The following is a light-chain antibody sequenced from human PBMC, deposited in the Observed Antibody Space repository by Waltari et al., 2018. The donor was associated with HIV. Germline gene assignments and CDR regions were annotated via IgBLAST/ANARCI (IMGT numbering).Light chain of an antibody. CDR1: SSDDGGSNN. CDR3: SSYTSSSTRV. Sequence: QSALTHPARVSGPHGRPITTSCTATSSDDGGSNNVTWYQQHPGIAPKLMIYDVSNRPSGVSNRCSGSKSSNTASLTIVGLQAEDEADYYCSSYTSSSTRVFGGGTNVTVL. J-gene: IGLJ3*02. V-gene: IGLV2-14*01. CDR2: DVS.